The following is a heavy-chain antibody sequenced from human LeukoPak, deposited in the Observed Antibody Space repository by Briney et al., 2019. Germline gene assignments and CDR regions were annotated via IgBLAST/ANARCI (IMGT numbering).Heavy chain of an antibody. CDR2: ISYDGSNK. CDR1: GFTFSSYG. J-gene: IGHJ3*02. CDR3: ARDRGTSMARGVTTSFDI. D-gene: IGHD3-10*01. V-gene: IGHV3-30*03. Sequence: GGSLRLSCAASGFTFSSYGMHWVRQAPGKGLEWVAVISYDGSNKYYADSVKGRFTISRDNSKNTLYLQMNSLRAEDTAVYYCARDRGTSMARGVTTSFDIWGQGTEVTVSA.